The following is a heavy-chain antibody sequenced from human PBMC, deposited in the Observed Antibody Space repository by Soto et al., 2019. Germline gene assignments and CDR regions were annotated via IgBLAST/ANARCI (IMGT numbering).Heavy chain of an antibody. CDR3: AKELSSMWFPLDH. J-gene: IGHJ4*02. Sequence: EVQLLESGGGLVQPGGSLRLSCAASGFTFSSYAVTWVRQAPGKGLEWVSSISGSGGSTWYADSVKGRFTISSDTSRNTVQLQMNSLRAEDTAVYYCAKELSSMWFPLDHWGQGTLVTVSS. CDR1: GFTFSSYA. V-gene: IGHV3-23*01. CDR2: ISGSGGST. D-gene: IGHD6-13*01.